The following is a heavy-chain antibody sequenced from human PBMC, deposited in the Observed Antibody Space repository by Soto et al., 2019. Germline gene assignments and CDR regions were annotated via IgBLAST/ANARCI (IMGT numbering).Heavy chain of an antibody. Sequence: SETLSLTCTVSGGSISSGNYYWSWIRQPPGKGLEWIGYIFYSGTTYYNPSLKSRVNISVNTSKNQFSLNLSSVSAADTAVYYCARRSCSSTSCNFDYWGQGTLVTVSS. D-gene: IGHD2-2*01. J-gene: IGHJ4*02. CDR2: IFYSGTT. CDR3: ARRSCSSTSCNFDY. CDR1: GGSISSGNYY. V-gene: IGHV4-30-4*01.